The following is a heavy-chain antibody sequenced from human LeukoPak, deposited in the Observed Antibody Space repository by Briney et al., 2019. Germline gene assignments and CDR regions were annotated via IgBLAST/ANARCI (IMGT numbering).Heavy chain of an antibody. D-gene: IGHD3-10*01. Sequence: GRYLRLYCAASGFTFSSYGMHWVRQAPGKGLEWVAVIWYDGSNKYYADSVKGRFTISRDNSKNTLYLQMNSLRAEDTAVYYCARDNERFGELSLDYWGQGTLVTVSS. CDR3: ARDNERFGELSLDY. J-gene: IGHJ4*02. CDR1: GFTFSSYG. CDR2: IWYDGSNK. V-gene: IGHV3-33*01.